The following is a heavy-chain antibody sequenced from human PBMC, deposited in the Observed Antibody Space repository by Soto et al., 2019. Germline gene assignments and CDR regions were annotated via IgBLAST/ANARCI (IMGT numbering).Heavy chain of an antibody. CDR3: ARDTITIFGVVTTNDY. CDR1: GFTFSSYS. CDR2: ISSSSSYI. V-gene: IGHV3-21*01. Sequence: ESGGGLVKPGGSLRLSCAASGFTFSSYSMNWVRQAPGKGLEWVSSISSSSSYIYYADSVKGRFTISRDNAKNSLYLQMNSLRAEDTAVYYCARDTITIFGVVTTNDYWGQGTLVTVSS. J-gene: IGHJ4*02. D-gene: IGHD3-3*01.